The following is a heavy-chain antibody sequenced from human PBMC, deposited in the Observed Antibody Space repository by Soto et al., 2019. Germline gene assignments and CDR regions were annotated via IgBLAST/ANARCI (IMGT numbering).Heavy chain of an antibody. V-gene: IGHV4-30-4*01. J-gene: IGHJ5*02. CDR3: ARVMAAMQNWLDP. D-gene: IGHD2-2*01. CDR2: IYHTGTT. Sequence: QVQLQESGPGLVKPSQTLSLTCTVSGGSISNVGYFWSWIRQPPGKGLEWMGFIYHTGTTYYNSSLRSRVSISMDTSKSQFSLKLNSVTAADTAVYYCARVMAAMQNWLDPWGQGTLVTVSP. CDR1: GGSISNVGYF.